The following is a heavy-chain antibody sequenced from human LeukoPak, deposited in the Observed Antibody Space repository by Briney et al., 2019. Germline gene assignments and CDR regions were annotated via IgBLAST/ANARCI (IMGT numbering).Heavy chain of an antibody. CDR1: GFIFSDYY. CDR2: MSIDGSSR. D-gene: IGHD2-2*01. V-gene: IGHV3-11*04. Sequence: GGSLRLSCAASGFIFSDYYMSWIRQAPGKGLEWLSYMSIDGSSRYYADSVKGRFTISRDNAKNSLYLQMNSLRAEDTAVYYCASLIVVVPAEDDAFDIWGQGTMVTVSS. J-gene: IGHJ3*02. CDR3: ASLIVVVPAEDDAFDI.